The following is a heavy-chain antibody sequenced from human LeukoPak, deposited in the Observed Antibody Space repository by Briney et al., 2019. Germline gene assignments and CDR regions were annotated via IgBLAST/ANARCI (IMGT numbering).Heavy chain of an antibody. CDR3: ARDRGQWLLRNDDYYYGMDV. Sequence: ASVKVSCKASGGTFSSYAISWVRQAPGQGLEWMGGIIPIFGTANCAQKFQGRVTITADESTSTAYMELSSLRSEDTAVYDCARDRGQWLLRNDDYYYGMDVWGQGTTVTVSS. CDR2: IIPIFGTA. D-gene: IGHD6-19*01. J-gene: IGHJ6*02. V-gene: IGHV1-69*13. CDR1: GGTFSSYA.